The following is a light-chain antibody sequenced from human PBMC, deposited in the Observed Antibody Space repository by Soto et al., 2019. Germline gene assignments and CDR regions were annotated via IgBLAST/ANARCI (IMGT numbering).Light chain of an antibody. CDR1: SSDVGSDYNY. J-gene: IGLJ1*01. CDR3: CSYTSISTYV. CDR2: DVS. V-gene: IGLV2-14*03. Sequence: QSALTPPASVSGSPGQSIAISCTGTSSDVGSDYNYVSWYQQHPGKAPKLMVYDVSTRPSGVSNRFSGSKSGTTASLTISGLQAEDEADYYCCSYTSISTYVFGTGTKLTVL.